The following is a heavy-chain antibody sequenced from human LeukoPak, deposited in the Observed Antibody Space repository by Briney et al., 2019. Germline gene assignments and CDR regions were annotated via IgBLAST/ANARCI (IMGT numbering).Heavy chain of an antibody. CDR2: INHSGST. Sequence: SKTLSLICAVYGGSFSGYYWSWIRQPPGKGLEWIGEINHSGSTNYNPSLKSRVTISVDTSKNQFSLKLSSVTAADTAVYYCARGQRGYSYGYGAFDIWGQGTMVTVSS. V-gene: IGHV4-34*01. D-gene: IGHD5-18*01. CDR3: ARGQRGYSYGYGAFDI. J-gene: IGHJ3*02. CDR1: GGSFSGYY.